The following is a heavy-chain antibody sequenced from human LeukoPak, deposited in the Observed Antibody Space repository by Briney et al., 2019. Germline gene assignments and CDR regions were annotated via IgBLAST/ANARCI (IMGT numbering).Heavy chain of an antibody. J-gene: IGHJ6*02. CDR1: GITFSNAW. D-gene: IGHD6-13*01. CDR2: ISYDGSNK. Sequence: GGSLRLSCAASGITFSNAWMNWVRQAPGKGLEWVAVISYDGSNKYYADSVKGRFTISRDNSRNTLYLQMNSLRAEDTAVYYCARDPTGDSSSWVYYYYYGMDVWGQGTTVTVSS. V-gene: IGHV3-30-3*01. CDR3: ARDPTGDSSSWVYYYYYGMDV.